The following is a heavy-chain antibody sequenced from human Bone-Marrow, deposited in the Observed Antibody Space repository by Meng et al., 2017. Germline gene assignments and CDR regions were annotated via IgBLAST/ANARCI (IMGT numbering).Heavy chain of an antibody. CDR1: GASFSGYY. CDR2: INHSGST. CDR3: AGISYYYGSGSYYKSYYFDY. J-gene: IGHJ4*02. D-gene: IGHD3-10*01. V-gene: IGHV4-34*01. Sequence: VHLTQWGAGLLKPSDPLPPTCAFYGASFSGYYWSWIRQPPGKGLEWIGEINHSGSTNYNPSLKSRVTISVDTSKNQFSLKLSSVTAADTAVYYCAGISYYYGSGSYYKSYYFDYWGQGTLVTVSS.